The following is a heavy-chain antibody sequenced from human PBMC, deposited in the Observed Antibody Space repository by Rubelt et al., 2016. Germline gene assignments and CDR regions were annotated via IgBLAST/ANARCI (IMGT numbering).Heavy chain of an antibody. CDR2: IGTGGDT. CDR3: AREGSWGLVQH. J-gene: IGHJ1*01. V-gene: IGHV3-13*01. CDR1: GFTLSTYD. Sequence: VWSWGGLIQPGGSLRLSCVASGFTLSTYDIHWVRHATGKGLEWVSAIGTGGDTYYSGSVKGRFTISRDNAKNTLFLQMNSLRAEDTAVYCCAREGSWGLVQHWGQGTLVTVSS. D-gene: IGHD6-13*01.